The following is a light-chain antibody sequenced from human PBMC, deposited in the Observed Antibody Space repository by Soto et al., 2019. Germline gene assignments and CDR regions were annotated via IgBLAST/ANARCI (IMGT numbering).Light chain of an antibody. CDR2: RAS. CDR1: QSISSN. CDR3: QQYNNWPRAT. V-gene: IGKV3-15*01. J-gene: IGKJ4*01. Sequence: VMTQSPAILSVSPGARATLSCRASQSISSNLAWYQQKPGQAPRLLMFRASTRATGFPARFSGSGSGTEFNLTISSLQSEDFAVYYCQQYNNWPRATFGGGTKVDIK.